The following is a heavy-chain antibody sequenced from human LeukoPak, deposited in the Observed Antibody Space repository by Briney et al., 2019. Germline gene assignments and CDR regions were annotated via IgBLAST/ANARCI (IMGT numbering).Heavy chain of an antibody. CDR1: GFSLSTSGVG. J-gene: IGHJ2*01. CDR3: AHSKLRYWYFDL. CDR2: IYWNDAK. D-gene: IGHD4-23*01. Sequence: SGPTLVNPTQTLTLTCTFSGFSLSTSGVGVGWIRQPPGEALEWRALIYWNDAKRDRPALKSRLPITKDTYKTQVVLTMTKLDPVDIATYYCAHSKLRYWYFDLWGRGTLVTVSS. V-gene: IGHV2-5*01.